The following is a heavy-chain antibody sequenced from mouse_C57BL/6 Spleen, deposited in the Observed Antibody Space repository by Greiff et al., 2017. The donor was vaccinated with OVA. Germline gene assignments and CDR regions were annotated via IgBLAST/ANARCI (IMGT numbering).Heavy chain of an antibody. D-gene: IGHD2-5*01. CDR1: GFSLTSSG. Sequence: QVQLKESGPGLVAPSQSLSITCTVSGFSLTSSGVDWVRQPPGKGLEWLGVIWGGGSTNYNSALMSRLSISKDNSKSQVFLKMNSLQTDDTAMYYCAKRAYYSNYSYWYFDVWGTGTTVTVSS. J-gene: IGHJ1*03. V-gene: IGHV2-9*01. CDR3: AKRAYYSNYSYWYFDV. CDR2: IWGGGST.